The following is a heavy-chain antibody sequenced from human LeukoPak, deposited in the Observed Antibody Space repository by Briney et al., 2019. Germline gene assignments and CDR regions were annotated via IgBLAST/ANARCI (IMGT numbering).Heavy chain of an antibody. J-gene: IGHJ4*02. CDR3: AKRNHVGNYQYYFDD. V-gene: IGHV3-74*01. CDR2: INGDGTTS. D-gene: IGHD1-14*01. Sequence: PGGSLRLSCAASGFSFSSHWMHWVRQTPGKGLVWVARINGDGTTSSHADSVKGRFTISRDNAKNTLYLQMNRLRADDTAVYYCAKRNHVGNYQYYFDDWGQGTLVSVSS. CDR1: GFSFSSHW.